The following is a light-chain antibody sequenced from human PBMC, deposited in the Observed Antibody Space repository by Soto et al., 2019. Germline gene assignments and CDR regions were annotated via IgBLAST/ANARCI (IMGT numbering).Light chain of an antibody. J-gene: IGKJ4*01. Sequence: DVLMTQAPSSLSASVGDRVTITCRGSRGLSNYLAGYQQKPGKVPKLLIYAASILQSGVPSRFSGSGSGTDFTLTISSLQPEDVATYYCQQYNSAPRTFGGGTKVEIK. CDR1: RGLSNY. CDR3: QQYNSAPRT. CDR2: AAS. V-gene: IGKV1-27*01.